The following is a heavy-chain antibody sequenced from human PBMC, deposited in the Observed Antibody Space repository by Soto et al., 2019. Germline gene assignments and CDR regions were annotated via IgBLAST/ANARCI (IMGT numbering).Heavy chain of an antibody. CDR1: GFSLSTTGVA. CDR2: IYWHDDK. D-gene: IGHD3-16*01. V-gene: IGHV2-5*01. J-gene: IGHJ4*02. Sequence: APVNTTQTLPLTCTFSGFSLSTTGVAVGSTLHTPGNDLEWLPLIYWHDDKSYSPSLKRRITITNDTSRNQRVLNLTNIDHVDTATSSCAHRGGASVGLYYFDYWDQRARVIVSS. CDR3: AHRGGASVGLYYFDY.